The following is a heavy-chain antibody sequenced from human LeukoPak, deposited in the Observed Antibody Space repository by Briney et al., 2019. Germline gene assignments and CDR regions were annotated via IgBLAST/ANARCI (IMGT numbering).Heavy chain of an antibody. CDR3: ARGIGSGWAGFDY. V-gene: IGHV3-23*01. CDR1: GFTFSGSA. CDR2: ISYSGANS. J-gene: IGHJ4*02. Sequence: QPGGSLRLSCAASGFTFSGSAMSWVRQAPGEGLEWVSLISYSGANSYYTDSVRGRFTISRDNSKDTLFLQMNSLRAEDTAIYYCARGIGSGWAGFDYWGQGTLVTVSS. D-gene: IGHD6-19*01.